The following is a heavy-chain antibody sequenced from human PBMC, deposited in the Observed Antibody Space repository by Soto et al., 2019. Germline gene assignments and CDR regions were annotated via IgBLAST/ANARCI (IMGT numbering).Heavy chain of an antibody. J-gene: IGHJ4*02. Sequence: GGSLRLSCAASGFTFSSYAMHWVRQAPGKGLEWVAVISYDGSNKYYADSVRGRFTISRDNSKNTLYLQMNSLRAEDTAVYYCARDFSYYFDYWGQGTLVTVSS. D-gene: IGHD6-6*01. CDR2: ISYDGSNK. V-gene: IGHV3-30-3*01. CDR1: GFTFSSYA. CDR3: ARDFSYYFDY.